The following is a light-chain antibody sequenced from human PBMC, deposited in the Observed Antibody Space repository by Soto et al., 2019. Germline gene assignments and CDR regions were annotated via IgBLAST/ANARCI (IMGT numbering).Light chain of an antibody. V-gene: IGKV3-15*01. Sequence: EIVMTQSPATLSVSPGERATLSCRASQSVSSNLDWYQQKPGQAPMLLIYGASTSATGIPARFSGSGSGTEFTLPISSLQSEDFAVYYCQQSNNWPLTFGGGTKVEIK. CDR3: QQSNNWPLT. J-gene: IGKJ4*01. CDR2: GAS. CDR1: QSVSSN.